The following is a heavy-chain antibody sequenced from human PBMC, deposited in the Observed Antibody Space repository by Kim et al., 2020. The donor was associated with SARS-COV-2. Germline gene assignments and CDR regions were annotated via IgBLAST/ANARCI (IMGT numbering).Heavy chain of an antibody. D-gene: IGHD6-19*01. Sequence: SETLSLTCAVYGGSFSGYYWSWIRQPPGKGLEWVGESNHSGSTNYNPSLKSRVTISVDTSKNQFSLKLSSVTAAETAVYYCARGTVGHSSGGYAGYNWFDPWGQGTLVTVSS. V-gene: IGHV4-34*01. CDR3: ARGTVGHSSGGYAGYNWFDP. CDR1: GGSFSGYY. J-gene: IGHJ5*02. CDR2: SNHSGST.